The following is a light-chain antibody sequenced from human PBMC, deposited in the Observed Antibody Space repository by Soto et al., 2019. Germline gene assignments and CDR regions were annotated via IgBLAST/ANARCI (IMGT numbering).Light chain of an antibody. V-gene: IGKV3-11*01. CDR3: QQSYSTPLT. J-gene: IGKJ4*01. CDR2: DAS. Sequence: EIVLTQSPATLSLSPGERATLSCRASQSVSSYLAWYQRKPGQAPRLLIYDASTRATGVPARFSGSGSGTDFTLTISSLQPEDFATYYCQQSYSTPLTFGGGTKVDI. CDR1: QSVSSY.